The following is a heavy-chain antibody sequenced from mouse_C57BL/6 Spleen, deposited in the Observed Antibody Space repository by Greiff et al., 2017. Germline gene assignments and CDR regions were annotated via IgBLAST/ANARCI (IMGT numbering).Heavy chain of an antibody. V-gene: IGHV1-61*01. D-gene: IGHD1-1*01. J-gene: IGHJ1*03. CDR2: IYPSDSET. Sequence: QVQLQQPGAELVRPGSSVKLSCKASGYTFTSYWMDWVKQRPGQGLEWIGNIYPSDSETHYNQKFKDKATLTVDTSSSTAYMQLSSLTSEDSAVYYCAREGYSSSPWYIDVWGTGTTVTVSS. CDR3: AREGYSSSPWYIDV. CDR1: GYTFTSYW.